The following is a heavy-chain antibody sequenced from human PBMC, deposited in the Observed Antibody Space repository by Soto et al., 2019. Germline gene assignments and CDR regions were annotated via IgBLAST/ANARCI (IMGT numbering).Heavy chain of an antibody. CDR3: AKEGSGRCGSTSCHDYYYFMDV. V-gene: IGHV3-23*01. CDR2: IISSADTT. Sequence: GGSLRLSCAASGFTFRNYAMTWVRQAPGKGLEWVSGIISSADTTKYADSVKGRFTISRDDSKNTLYLQMNSLRVEDTAVYYCAKEGSGRCGSTSCHDYYYFMDVWGKGTTVTVSS. J-gene: IGHJ6*03. D-gene: IGHD2-2*01. CDR1: GFTFRNYA.